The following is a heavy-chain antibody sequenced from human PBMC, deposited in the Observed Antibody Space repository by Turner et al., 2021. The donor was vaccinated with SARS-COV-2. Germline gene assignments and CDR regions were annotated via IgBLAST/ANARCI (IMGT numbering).Heavy chain of an antibody. CDR2: FDPEDGET. Sequence: QVQQVLSGAGVKKPGAAVKVSCKVSGYTLTELSMHCVRQAPGKGLEWMGGFDPEDGETSYAQKFQDRVTMTEDTSTDTAYMELSSLRSEDAALYYCATGYAYCGGDCSIHYWGQGTLVTVSS. V-gene: IGHV1-24*01. CDR3: ATGYAYCGGDCSIHY. J-gene: IGHJ4*02. CDR1: GYTLTELS. D-gene: IGHD2-21*02.